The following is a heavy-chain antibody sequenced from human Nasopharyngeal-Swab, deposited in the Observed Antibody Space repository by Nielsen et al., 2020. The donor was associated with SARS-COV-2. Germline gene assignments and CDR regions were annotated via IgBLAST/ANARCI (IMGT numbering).Heavy chain of an antibody. J-gene: IGHJ3*02. CDR3: ARGWKFYPSSGDAFYI. Sequence: ASVKVSCKASGYTFTGSYMHWVRQAPGQGLDWMGRINPNSVGTNYAQKFQGRVTMTRDTSISTAYMELSRLRSDDTAVYYCARGWKFYPSSGDAFYIWGQGTMVTVSS. CDR1: GYTFTGSY. CDR2: INPNSVGT. D-gene: IGHD6-6*01. V-gene: IGHV1-2*06.